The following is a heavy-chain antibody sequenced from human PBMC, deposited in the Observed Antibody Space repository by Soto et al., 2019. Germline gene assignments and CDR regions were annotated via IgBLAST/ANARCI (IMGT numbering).Heavy chain of an antibody. V-gene: IGHV4-34*01. Sequence: SETLSLTCAVYGGSFSGYYWSWIRQPPGKGLEWIGEINHSGSTNYNPSLKSRVTISVDTSKNQFSLKLSSVTAADTAVYYCARAPIAVAGTNYYYYGMDVWGQGATVTVSS. D-gene: IGHD6-19*01. J-gene: IGHJ6*02. CDR3: ARAPIAVAGTNYYYYGMDV. CDR2: INHSGST. CDR1: GGSFSGYY.